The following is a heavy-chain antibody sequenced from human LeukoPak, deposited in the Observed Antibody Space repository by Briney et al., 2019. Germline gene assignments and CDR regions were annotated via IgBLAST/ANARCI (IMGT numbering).Heavy chain of an antibody. CDR2: IKQDGSEK. CDR3: AKDLYDFWSGYYENYLDY. Sequence: GGSLRLSCAASGFTFSSYWMSWVRQAPGKGLEWVANIKQDGSEKYYVDSVKGRFTISRDNSKNTLYLQMNSLRAEDTAVYYCAKDLYDFWSGYYENYLDYWGQGTLVTVSS. V-gene: IGHV3-7*03. D-gene: IGHD3-3*01. J-gene: IGHJ4*02. CDR1: GFTFSSYW.